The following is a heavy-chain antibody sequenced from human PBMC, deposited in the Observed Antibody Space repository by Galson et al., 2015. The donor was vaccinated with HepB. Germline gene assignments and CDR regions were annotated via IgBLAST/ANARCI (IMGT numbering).Heavy chain of an antibody. D-gene: IGHD3-3*01. CDR1: GGTFSSYA. Sequence: SVKVSCKASGGTFSSYAISWVRQAPGQGLEWMGGIIPIFGTANYAQKFQGRVTITADESTSTAYMELSSLRSEDTAVYYCARGTADFWSGYYISPGAYYYYYMDVWGKGTTVTVSS. V-gene: IGHV1-69*13. CDR3: ARGTADFWSGYYISPGAYYYYYMDV. J-gene: IGHJ6*03. CDR2: IIPIFGTA.